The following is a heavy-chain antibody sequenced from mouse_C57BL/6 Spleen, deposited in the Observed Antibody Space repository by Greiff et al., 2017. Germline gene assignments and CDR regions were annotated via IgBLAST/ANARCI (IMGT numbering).Heavy chain of an antibody. CDR3: TTLDYDDGYAMDY. Sequence: EVQLQQSGAELVRPGASVKLSCTASGFNIKDDYMHWVKQRPEQGLEWIGWIDPENGDTEYAAKFQGKATITADTSSNTAYLQLSSLTSEDTAVYYCTTLDYDDGYAMDYWGQGTSVTVSS. D-gene: IGHD2-4*01. V-gene: IGHV14-4*01. CDR1: GFNIKDDY. J-gene: IGHJ4*01. CDR2: IDPENGDT.